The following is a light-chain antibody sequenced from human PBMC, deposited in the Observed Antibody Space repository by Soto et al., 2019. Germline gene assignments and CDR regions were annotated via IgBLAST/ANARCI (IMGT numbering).Light chain of an antibody. V-gene: IGLV2-23*02. CDR3: CSYAGSSLNYV. CDR1: SSDVGSYNL. Sequence: QSALTQPASVSGSPGQSITISCTGTSSDVGSYNLVSWYQQHPGKAPKLMIYEVSKRPSGVSNRFSGSKSGNTASLTISGLQVEDEADYYCCSYAGSSLNYVFGTGTKVTVL. CDR2: EVS. J-gene: IGLJ1*01.